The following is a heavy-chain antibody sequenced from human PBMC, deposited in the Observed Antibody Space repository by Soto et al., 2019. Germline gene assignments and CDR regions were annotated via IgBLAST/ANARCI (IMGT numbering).Heavy chain of an antibody. CDR2: IYYSGST. J-gene: IGHJ4*02. CDR1: GGSISSGGYY. CDR3: ARNADYESSGYYLDY. D-gene: IGHD3-22*01. V-gene: IGHV4-31*03. Sequence: QVQLQESGPGLVKPSQTLSLTCTVSGGSISSGGYYWSWIRQHPGKGLEWIGYIYYSGSTYYNPSLKSRVTISVDTSKNQFSLKLSSVTAADTAVYYCARNADYESSGYYLDYWGQGTLVTVSS.